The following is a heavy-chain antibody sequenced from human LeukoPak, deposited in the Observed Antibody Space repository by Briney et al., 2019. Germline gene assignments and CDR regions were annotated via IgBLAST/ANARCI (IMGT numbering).Heavy chain of an antibody. V-gene: IGHV3-7*03. D-gene: IGHD1-26*01. CDR3: ARGGSHQS. Sequence: GGSLRLSCAASGFTFSTYWMSWDRQAPGKGLEWVADIKQDGSEKYYVDSVKGRFTISRDNAKNSLYLQMNSLRAEDTAMYYCARGGSHQSWGQGTLVTVSS. CDR1: GFTFSTYW. CDR2: IKQDGSEK. J-gene: IGHJ4*02.